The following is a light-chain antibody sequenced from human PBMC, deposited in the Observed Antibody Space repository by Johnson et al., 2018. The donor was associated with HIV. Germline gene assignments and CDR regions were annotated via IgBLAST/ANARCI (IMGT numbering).Light chain of an antibody. V-gene: IGLV1-51*01. J-gene: IGLJ1*01. CDR1: SSNIGNNY. CDR2: DNN. Sequence: QSVLTQPPSVSAAPGQKVTISCSGSSSNIGNNYVSWYQQLPGTAPKLLIYDNNKRPSGIPDRFSGSKSGTSATLGITGLQTGDEADYYCGTWDTSLSAPTVFGPGTKVTGL. CDR3: GTWDTSLSAPTV.